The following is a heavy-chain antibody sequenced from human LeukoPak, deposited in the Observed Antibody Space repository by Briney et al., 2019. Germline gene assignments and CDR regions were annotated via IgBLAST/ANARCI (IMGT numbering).Heavy chain of an antibody. Sequence: GGSLRLSCAASGFTFSSYSMNWVRQAPGKRLEWVSYISSSSSTIYYADSVKGRFTISRDNAKNSLYLQMNSLRAEDTAVYYCARGHSSSSIWDPETPWSWFDPWGQGTLVTVSS. V-gene: IGHV3-48*01. CDR1: GFTFSSYS. CDR3: ARGHSSSSIWDPETPWSWFDP. CDR2: ISSSSSTI. J-gene: IGHJ5*02. D-gene: IGHD6-6*01.